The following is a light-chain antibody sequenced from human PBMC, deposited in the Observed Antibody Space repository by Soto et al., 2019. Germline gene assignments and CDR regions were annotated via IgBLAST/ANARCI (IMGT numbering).Light chain of an antibody. CDR2: ATS. CDR3: QQANSFPLT. CDR1: QGIRNW. Sequence: DLQMTQSPSSLSASVGDRATITCRASQGIRNWLAWYQQKPGQVPKLLIYATSTLQSGVPSRFSGSASGTDFTLTISSLQPEDVATYYCQQANSFPLTFGQGTRLEIE. V-gene: IGKV1-12*01. J-gene: IGKJ5*01.